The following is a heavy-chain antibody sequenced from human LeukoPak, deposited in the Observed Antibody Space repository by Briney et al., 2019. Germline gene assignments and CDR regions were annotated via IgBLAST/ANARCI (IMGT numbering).Heavy chain of an antibody. CDR2: ISYDGSNT. CDR3: AKYYGDSAPDDY. D-gene: IGHD4-17*01. Sequence: GGSLRLSCAASGFTFSSYGMHWVRQAPGKGLEWVAVISYDGSNTYYADSVKGRFTISRDNSKNTLYLQMNSLRAEDTAVYYCAKYYGDSAPDDYWGQGTLVTVSS. CDR1: GFTFSSYG. J-gene: IGHJ4*02. V-gene: IGHV3-30*18.